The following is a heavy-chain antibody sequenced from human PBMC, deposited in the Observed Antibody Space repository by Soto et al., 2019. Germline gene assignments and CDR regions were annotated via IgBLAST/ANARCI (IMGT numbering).Heavy chain of an antibody. CDR1: GGTFSSYT. CDR2: IIPILGIA. V-gene: IGHV1-69*02. CDR3: ASETGYSSGWYVRTGFDP. J-gene: IGHJ5*02. Sequence: QVQLVQSGAEVKKPGSSVKVSCKASGGTFSSYTISWVRQAPGQGLEWMGRIIPILGIANYAQKFQGRVTITADKSMSTAYMELSSLRSEDTAVYYCASETGYSSGWYVRTGFDPWGQGTLVTVSS. D-gene: IGHD6-19*01.